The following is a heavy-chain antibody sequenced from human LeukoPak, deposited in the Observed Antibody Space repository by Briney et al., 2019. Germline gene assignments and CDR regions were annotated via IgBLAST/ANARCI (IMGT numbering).Heavy chain of an antibody. CDR1: GYTFTSYG. V-gene: IGHV1-18*01. D-gene: IGHD6-13*01. CDR2: ISAYNGNT. J-gene: IGHJ5*02. CDR3: ARTRRLQQLNWFDP. Sequence: ASVKVSCKASGYTFTSYGISWVRQAPGQGLEWMGWISAYNGNTNYAQKLQGRVTMTTDTSTNPAYMELRSLRSEDTAVYYCARTRRLQQLNWFDPWGQGTLVTVSS.